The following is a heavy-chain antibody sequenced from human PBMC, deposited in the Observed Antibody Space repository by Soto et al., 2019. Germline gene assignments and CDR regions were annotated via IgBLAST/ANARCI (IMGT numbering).Heavy chain of an antibody. V-gene: IGHV3-74*01. J-gene: IGHJ4*02. CDR1: GFTFTDSW. Sequence: EVQLVESGGGLVQPGGSLRLSCVVSGFTFTDSWMYWVHQVPGEGLVWVSFINNDGSRTNYADSVKGRFTISRDNAKNTLYLQMNSLRAEDTAMYYCGKSRWSGSSLIDYWGQGTLVTVSS. D-gene: IGHD3-3*01. CDR3: GKSRWSGSSLIDY. CDR2: INNDGSRT.